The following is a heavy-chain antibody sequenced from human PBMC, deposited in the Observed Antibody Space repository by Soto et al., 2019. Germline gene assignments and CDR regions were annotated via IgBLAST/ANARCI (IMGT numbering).Heavy chain of an antibody. D-gene: IGHD5-12*01. CDR3: ARHDLSDGYNSPGGDY. J-gene: IGHJ4*02. CDR2: IYPGDSDT. CDR1: GYSFTSYW. V-gene: IGHV5-51*01. Sequence: EVQLVPSGAEVKKPGESLKISCKGSGYSFTSYWIGWVRQMPGKGLEWMGIIYPGDSDTRYSPSFQGQVTISADKSITTAYLQWSSLKAADTAMYYCARHDLSDGYNSPGGDYWGQGTLVTVSS.